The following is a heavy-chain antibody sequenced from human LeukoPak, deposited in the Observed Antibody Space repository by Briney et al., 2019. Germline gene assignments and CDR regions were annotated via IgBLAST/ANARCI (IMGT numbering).Heavy chain of an antibody. CDR3: AKTGSVGMIANSLDC. J-gene: IGHJ4*02. CDR1: GFTFSSYA. Sequence: AGGSLRLSCAASGFTFSSYAMIWVRQAPGKGLEWVSTLSGGSSTTYYADSVKGRFTISRDNSKNTLSLQMNSLRAEDTAIYYCAKTGSVGMIANSLDCWGQGTLVTVSS. V-gene: IGHV3-23*01. D-gene: IGHD3-22*01. CDR2: LSGGSSTT.